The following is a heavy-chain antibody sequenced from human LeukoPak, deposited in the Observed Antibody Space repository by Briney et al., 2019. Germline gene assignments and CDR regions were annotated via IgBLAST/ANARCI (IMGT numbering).Heavy chain of an antibody. CDR1: GYAFTSYY. CDR3: ANGPRDGYDFDY. Sequence: ASVKVSCKASGYAFTSYYMHWVRQAPGQGLEWMGIINPSGGSTSYAQKFQGRVTMTRDTSTSTVYMELSSLRSEDTAVYYCANGPRDGYDFDYWGQGTLVTVSS. CDR2: INPSGGST. D-gene: IGHD5-24*01. V-gene: IGHV1-46*01. J-gene: IGHJ4*02.